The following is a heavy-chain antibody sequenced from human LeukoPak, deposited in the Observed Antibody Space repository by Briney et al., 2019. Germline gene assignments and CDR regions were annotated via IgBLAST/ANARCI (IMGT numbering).Heavy chain of an antibody. CDR3: ARGQVVRDY. CDR1: GGSFSGYY. Sequence: PLETLSLTCAVYGGSFSGYYWSWTRQPPGKGLEWIGEINYSGSTNCNPSLKSRVTISVDTSKNQFSLNLSSVTAADTAVYYCARGQVVRDYWGQGTLVTVSS. J-gene: IGHJ4*02. V-gene: IGHV4-34*01. CDR2: INYSGST. D-gene: IGHD2-15*01.